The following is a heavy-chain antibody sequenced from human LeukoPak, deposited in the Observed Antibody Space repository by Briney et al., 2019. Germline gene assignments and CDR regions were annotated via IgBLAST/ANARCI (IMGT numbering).Heavy chain of an antibody. V-gene: IGHV3-7*01. Sequence: GGSLRLSCAASGFTLSIYWMSWVRQAPGKGLEWVANIKQDGSESHYVDSVKGRFTISRDNAKNSVSLQMNSLRAEDTAVYYCARGREARLGEPFDYWGQGTLVTVSS. CDR2: IKQDGSES. D-gene: IGHD3-10*01. J-gene: IGHJ4*02. CDR3: ARGREARLGEPFDY. CDR1: GFTLSIYW.